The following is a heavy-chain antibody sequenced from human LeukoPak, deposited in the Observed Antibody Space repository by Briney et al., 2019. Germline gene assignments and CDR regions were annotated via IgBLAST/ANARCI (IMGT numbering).Heavy chain of an antibody. J-gene: IGHJ6*03. CDR1: GFTFSDYY. Sequence: GGSLRLSWAASGFTFSDYYMSWIRQAPGKGLEWVSYISSSGSTIYYADSVKGRFTISRDNAKNSLYLQMNSLRAEDTAVYYCARDKRLPWSGYYLNYYYYYMDVWGKGTTVTVSS. CDR3: ARDKRLPWSGYYLNYYYYYMDV. V-gene: IGHV3-11*04. D-gene: IGHD3-3*01. CDR2: ISSSGSTI.